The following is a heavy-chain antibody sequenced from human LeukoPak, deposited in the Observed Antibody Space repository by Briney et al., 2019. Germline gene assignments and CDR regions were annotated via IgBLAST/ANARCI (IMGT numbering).Heavy chain of an antibody. CDR1: GFSFSSYA. Sequence: GGSLRLSCAASGFSFSSYAMHWVRQAPGKGLEYVSAITSNGDTTYYANSVKGRFIISRDNSKNTLYLQMNSLRAEDTAVYYCAKDALHYGSKAFDIWGQGTMVTVSS. V-gene: IGHV3-64*01. CDR3: AKDALHYGSKAFDI. D-gene: IGHD3-10*01. CDR2: ITSNGDTT. J-gene: IGHJ3*02.